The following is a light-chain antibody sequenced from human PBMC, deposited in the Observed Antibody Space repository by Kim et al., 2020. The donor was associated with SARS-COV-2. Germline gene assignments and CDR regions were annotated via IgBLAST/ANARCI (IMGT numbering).Light chain of an antibody. Sequence: LSPGETATLSCRASQSVASEYLAWYQQTPGQAPRLLIFDASTRASGISDRFSGSGSGTDFFLTISRLEPEDFAVYFCQQYGTSPCTFGQGTKLEI. V-gene: IGKV3-20*01. J-gene: IGKJ2*02. CDR3: QQYGTSPCT. CDR1: QSVASEY. CDR2: DAS.